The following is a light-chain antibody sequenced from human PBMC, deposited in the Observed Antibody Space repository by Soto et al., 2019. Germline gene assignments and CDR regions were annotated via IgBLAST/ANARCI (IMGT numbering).Light chain of an antibody. J-gene: IGKJ5*01. CDR2: TAF. CDR3: QQGHTIPFT. Sequence: IQMTQSPSSLSASIGDTVTITCRATQTINNYLNWYQQKPGKAPKLLIYTAFILQAGVPSRFSGSGSGTDFTLTINNLQPEDFATYYCQQGHTIPFTFGHGTRLEMK. CDR1: QTINNY. V-gene: IGKV1-39*01.